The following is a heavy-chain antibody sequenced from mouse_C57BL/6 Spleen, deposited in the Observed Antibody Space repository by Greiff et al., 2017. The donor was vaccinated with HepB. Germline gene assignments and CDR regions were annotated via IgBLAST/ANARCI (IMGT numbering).Heavy chain of an antibody. D-gene: IGHD1-1*01. Sequence: EVQLQQSGPELVKPGASVKISCKASGYTFTDYYMNWVKQSHGKSLEWIGDINPNNGGTSYNQKFKGKATLTVDKSSSTAYMELRSLTSEDSAVYYCASPLLRGWFAYWGQGTLVTVSA. CDR3: ASPLLRGWFAY. CDR1: GYTFTDYY. V-gene: IGHV1-26*01. CDR2: INPNNGGT. J-gene: IGHJ3*01.